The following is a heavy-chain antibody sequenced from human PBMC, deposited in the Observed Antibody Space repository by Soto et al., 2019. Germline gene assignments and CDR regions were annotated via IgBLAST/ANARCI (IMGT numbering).Heavy chain of an antibody. V-gene: IGHV3-64D*06. CDR2: ISSNGGST. CDR1: GFTFSSYA. D-gene: IGHD3-3*01. J-gene: IGHJ4*02. CDR3: VNGNYDFWSGYYTPGLPISFDY. Sequence: PGGSLRLSCSASGFTFSSYAMHWVRQAPGKGLEYVSAISSNGGSTYYADSVKGRFTISRDNSKNTLYLQMSSLRAEDTAVYYCVNGNYDFWSGYYTPGLPISFDYWGQGTLVTVSS.